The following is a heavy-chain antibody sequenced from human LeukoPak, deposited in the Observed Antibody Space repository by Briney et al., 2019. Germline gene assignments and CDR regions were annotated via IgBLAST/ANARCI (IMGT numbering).Heavy chain of an antibody. CDR1: GFTFSSYE. CDR3: ARVLGSSSVNYYYMDV. CDR2: ISSSGSTI. J-gene: IGHJ6*03. Sequence: GGSLGLSCAASGFTFSSYEMNWVRQAPGKGLEWVSYISSSGSTIYYADSVKGRFTISRDNAKNSLYLQMNSLRAEDTAVYYCARVLGSSSVNYYYMDVWAKGPRSPSP. D-gene: IGHD6-6*01. V-gene: IGHV3-48*03.